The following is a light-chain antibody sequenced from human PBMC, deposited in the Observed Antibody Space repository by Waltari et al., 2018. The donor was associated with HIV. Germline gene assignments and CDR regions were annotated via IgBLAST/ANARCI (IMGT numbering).Light chain of an antibody. Sequence: SVVTQPSSVSGAPGQRVTSSWTGSSSNIGPGYDVHWYQHLPGTAPNLLIYGNRGRPAGVPSRVSGSKSGPSASLAIPGVQAGEVADYYCKAYDSSRSGAVVFGGGTKLTVL. CDR3: KAYDSSRSGAVV. V-gene: IGLV1-40*02. CDR2: GNR. CDR1: SSNIGPGYD. J-gene: IGLJ2*01.